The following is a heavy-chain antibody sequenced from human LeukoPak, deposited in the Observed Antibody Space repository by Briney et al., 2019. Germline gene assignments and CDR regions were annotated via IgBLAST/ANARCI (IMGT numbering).Heavy chain of an antibody. Sequence: SETLSLTCTVSGGSISSYYWSWIRQPPGKGLEWIAYIYTSGSTNYNPSLKSRVTISVDPSKNQFSLKLSSVTAADTAVYYCARSGYYEYFDNWGQGTLVTVSS. J-gene: IGHJ4*02. D-gene: IGHD3-22*01. CDR3: ARSGYYEYFDN. V-gene: IGHV4-4*09. CDR1: GGSISSYY. CDR2: IYTSGST.